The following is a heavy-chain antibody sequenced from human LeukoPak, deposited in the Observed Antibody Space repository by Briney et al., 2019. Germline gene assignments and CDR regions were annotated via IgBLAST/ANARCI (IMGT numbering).Heavy chain of an antibody. V-gene: IGHV3-33*06. Sequence: PGGSLRLSRAASGFMFSDYGMHWVRQAPGKGLEWVAAIWYDGSNIFYADSVKGRFTISRDNSKNALYLQMNSLRAEDTADYYCAKEGDRGEALYYYMDVWGNGTTVTVSS. CDR3: AKEGDRGEALYYYMDV. J-gene: IGHJ6*03. CDR2: IWYDGSNI. CDR1: GFMFSDYG. D-gene: IGHD3-10*01.